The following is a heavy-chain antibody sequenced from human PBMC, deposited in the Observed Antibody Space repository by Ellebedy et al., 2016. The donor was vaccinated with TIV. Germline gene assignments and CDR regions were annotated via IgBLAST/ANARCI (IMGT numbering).Heavy chain of an antibody. CDR3: GKHSPFPSGRIGVVIAGTFGC. Sequence: GESLKISXAASGFSFSSYGMHWVRQAPGKGLEWVAIISLDGSSKYYTGSVKGRFTNSRDKSKNTLYLQMNSLRAEDTAVYYRGKHSPFPSGRIGVVIAGTFGCWGQGTLVTVSS. V-gene: IGHV3-30*18. J-gene: IGHJ4*02. CDR1: GFSFSSYG. D-gene: IGHD2-15*01. CDR2: ISLDGSSK.